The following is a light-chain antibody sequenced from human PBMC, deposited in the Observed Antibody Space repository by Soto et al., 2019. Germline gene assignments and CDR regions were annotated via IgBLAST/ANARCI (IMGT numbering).Light chain of an antibody. J-gene: IGKJ2*01. Sequence: PGERATLSCRASQSVRSSFLAWYRQKPGQAPRLLIYGATSRATGIPDRFSGSGSGTDLSLTISRLEPEDFAVYYCQQYGTTPLYTFGQGTKLEIK. V-gene: IGKV3-20*01. CDR3: QQYGTTPLYT. CDR2: GAT. CDR1: QSVRSSF.